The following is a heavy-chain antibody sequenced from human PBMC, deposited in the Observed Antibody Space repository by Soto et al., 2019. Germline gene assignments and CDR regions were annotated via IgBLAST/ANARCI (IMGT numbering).Heavy chain of an antibody. J-gene: IGHJ4*02. CDR2: ISSSSSYI. D-gene: IGHD6-13*01. V-gene: IGHV3-21*01. CDR3: ARAGEQQLVPLFDY. Sequence: PGGSLRLSCAASGFTFSSYSMNWVRKAPGKGLEWVSCISSSSSYIYYADSVKGRFTISRDNAKSSLYLQMNSLRAEDTAVYYRARAGEQQLVPLFDYWGQGTLVTVSS. CDR1: GFTFSSYS.